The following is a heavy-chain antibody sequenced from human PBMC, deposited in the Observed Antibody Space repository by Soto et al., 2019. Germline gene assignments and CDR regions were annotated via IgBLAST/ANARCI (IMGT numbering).Heavy chain of an antibody. Sequence: EVQLVESGGGLVQPGGSLRLSCAASGFTFSSYWMSWVRQAPGKGLEWVANIKQDGSEKYYVDSVKGRFTISRDNAKNSLYLQMNSLRAEDTAVYYCARERRYSSGWYEGYWGQGTLVTVSS. CDR3: ARERRYSSGWYEGY. J-gene: IGHJ4*02. D-gene: IGHD6-19*01. V-gene: IGHV3-7*01. CDR2: IKQDGSEK. CDR1: GFTFSSYW.